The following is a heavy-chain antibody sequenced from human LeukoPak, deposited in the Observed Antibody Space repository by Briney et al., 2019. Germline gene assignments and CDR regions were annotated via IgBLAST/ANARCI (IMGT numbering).Heavy chain of an antibody. Sequence: SETLSLTCTVSGDSINSGSYYWGWIRQPPGKGLEWIGSMYYSGSTYYNPSLKSRVTMSVDTYKNQFSLKLSSVTAADTAVYYCARQTYSSGPGDYWGQGTLVTVSS. CDR1: GDSINSGSYY. CDR3: ARQTYSSGPGDY. CDR2: MYYSGST. D-gene: IGHD6-19*01. J-gene: IGHJ4*02. V-gene: IGHV4-39*01.